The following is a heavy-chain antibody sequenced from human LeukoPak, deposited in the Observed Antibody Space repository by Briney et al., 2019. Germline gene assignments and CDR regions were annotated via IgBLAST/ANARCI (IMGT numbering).Heavy chain of an antibody. J-gene: IGHJ6*02. CDR1: GGSFSGYY. CDR3: ARGRHHCSGTSCYKAIHYGMDV. Sequence: SETLSLTCAVYGGSFSGYYWSWIRQPPGKGLEWIGEINHSGSTNYNPSLKSRVTISVDTSKNQFSLKLSSVTAADTAVYYCARGRHHCSGTSCYKAIHYGMDVWGQGTTVTVSS. CDR2: INHSGST. D-gene: IGHD2-2*02. V-gene: IGHV4-34*01.